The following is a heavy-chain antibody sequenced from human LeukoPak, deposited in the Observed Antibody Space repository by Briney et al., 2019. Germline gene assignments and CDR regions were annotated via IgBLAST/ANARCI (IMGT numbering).Heavy chain of an antibody. CDR2: ISYDGSNK. CDR1: GFTFSNYG. V-gene: IGHV3-30*18. J-gene: IGHJ4*02. D-gene: IGHD6-13*01. CDR3: AKDPRRYSRTGGYFDY. Sequence: GGSLRLSCATSGFTFSNYGMHWVRQAPGKGLEWVAFISYDGSNKYYADSVKGRFTISRDNSKNTLYLQMNSLRAEDTAVYYCAKDPRRYSRTGGYFDYWGQGTLVTVSS.